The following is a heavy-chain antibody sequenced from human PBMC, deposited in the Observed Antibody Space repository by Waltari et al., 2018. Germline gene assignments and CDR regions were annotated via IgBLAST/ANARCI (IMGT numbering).Heavy chain of an antibody. J-gene: IGHJ5*02. Sequence: QVKLVESGGGVVQPGRSLTLSCGASGFTFRHYGFHWVRQAPGSGLEGVAGLWQDGTNPYYADSVKGRCTISRDNSKSTLYLQMNGLRVEDTAVYYCARGPIASAALDLWGPGTLVTVSS. CDR3: ARGPIASAALDL. CDR1: GFTFRHYG. V-gene: IGHV3-33*01. CDR2: LWQDGTNP. D-gene: IGHD6-25*01.